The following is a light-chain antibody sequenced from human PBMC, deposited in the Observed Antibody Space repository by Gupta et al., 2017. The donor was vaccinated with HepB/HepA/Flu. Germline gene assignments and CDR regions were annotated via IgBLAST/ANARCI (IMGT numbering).Light chain of an antibody. CDR3: RQNLQTPWT. Sequence: IVMTQSPLSLPVTPGEPASISCMSNQSLLHSNGYNFLDWYLQKPGQSPRLLIYLGSSRASGVPDRFSGSGSGTDFTLKISKMAAEDVGIYYCRQNLQTPWTFGQGTKVEIK. V-gene: IGKV2-28*01. CDR1: QSLLHSNGYNF. CDR2: LGS. J-gene: IGKJ1*01.